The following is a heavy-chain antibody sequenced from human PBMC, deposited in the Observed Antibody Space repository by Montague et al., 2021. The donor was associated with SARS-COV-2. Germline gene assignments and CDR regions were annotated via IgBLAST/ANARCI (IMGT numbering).Heavy chain of an antibody. D-gene: IGHD2-15*01. CDR1: GFSFSNYV. J-gene: IGHJ4*02. V-gene: IGHV3-23*01. Sequence: SLRLSCAGSGFSFSNYVMSWVRQAPGKGLEWVSSLSHGGDTAYYADSVKGRFTISRDNSKSTLYLQMNSLRAEDTAIYYCVPLGYCSDGSCSDFDSWGQGPLVTVSS. CDR2: LSHGGDTA. CDR3: VPLGYCSDGSCSDFDS.